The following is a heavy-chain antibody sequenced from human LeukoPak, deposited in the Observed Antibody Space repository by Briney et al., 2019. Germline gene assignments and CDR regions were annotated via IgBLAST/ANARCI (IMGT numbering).Heavy chain of an antibody. V-gene: IGHV4-59*08. CDR3: ARHGDTAMVTTRFDY. D-gene: IGHD5-18*01. J-gene: IGHJ4*02. CDR1: GSSMSYYY. CDR2: IYYSGST. Sequence: PSETLSLTCTVSGSSMSYYYWSWIRQPPGKGLEWIGYIYYSGSTNYNPSLKSRVTISVDTSKNQFSLKLSSVTAADTAVYYCARHGDTAMVTTRFDYWGQGTLVTAYS.